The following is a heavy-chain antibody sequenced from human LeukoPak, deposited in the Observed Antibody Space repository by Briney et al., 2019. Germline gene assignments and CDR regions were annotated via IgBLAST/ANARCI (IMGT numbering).Heavy chain of an antibody. J-gene: IGHJ3*02. CDR3: ARLPGCSGGTCYRAFDM. Sequence: SETLSLTCTVSGYSISSGYYWGWIRQPPGKGLEWIGSIYHSGSTYYNPSLKSRVTTSVDRSKNQFSLKLSSVTAADTAVYYCARLPGCSGGTCYRAFDMWGQGTMVTVSS. D-gene: IGHD2-15*01. V-gene: IGHV4-38-2*02. CDR2: IYHSGST. CDR1: GYSISSGYY.